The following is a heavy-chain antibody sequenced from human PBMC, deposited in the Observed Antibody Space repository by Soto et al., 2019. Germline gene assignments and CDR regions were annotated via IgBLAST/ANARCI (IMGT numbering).Heavy chain of an antibody. CDR3: ARVPPRSGYYSFFDH. CDR1: GGSFSSYY. Sequence: SETLSLTCTVSGGSFSSYYWSWIRQPPGKGLEWIGHTHYSGTTNYNPSLKSRVTILIDTSKNQFSLKLSSVTAADTAVYYCARVPPRSGYYSFFDHWGQGTLVTVSS. J-gene: IGHJ4*02. CDR2: THYSGTT. D-gene: IGHD3-3*01. V-gene: IGHV4-59*01.